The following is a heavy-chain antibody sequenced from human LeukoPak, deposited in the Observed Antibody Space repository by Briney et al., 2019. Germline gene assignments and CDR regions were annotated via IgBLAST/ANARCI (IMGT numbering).Heavy chain of an antibody. J-gene: IGHJ4*02. CDR1: GFTFSSYE. CDR3: ARDFHRRLYDSSGYYLY. CDR2: ISSSSSTI. V-gene: IGHV3-48*01. Sequence: GGSLRLSCAASGFTFSSYEMNWVRQAPGKGLEWVSYISSSSSTIYYADSVKGRFTISRDNAKNSLYLQMNSLRAEDTAVYYCARDFHRRLYDSSGYYLYWGQGTLVTVSS. D-gene: IGHD3-22*01.